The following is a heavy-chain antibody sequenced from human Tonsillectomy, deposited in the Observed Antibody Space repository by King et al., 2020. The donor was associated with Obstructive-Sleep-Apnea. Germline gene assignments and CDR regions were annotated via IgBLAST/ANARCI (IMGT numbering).Heavy chain of an antibody. CDR2: IYYSGST. Sequence: QLQESGPGLVKPSETLSLTCTVSGGSISSGSYYWGWIRQPPGKGLEWIGSIYYSGSTYYNPSLKSRVTISVDTSKNQFSLKLSSVTAADTAVYYCARWDAAAAGMGFDPWGQGTLVTVSS. CDR3: ARWDAAAAGMGFDP. D-gene: IGHD6-13*01. CDR1: GGSISSGSYY. V-gene: IGHV4-39*07. J-gene: IGHJ5*02.